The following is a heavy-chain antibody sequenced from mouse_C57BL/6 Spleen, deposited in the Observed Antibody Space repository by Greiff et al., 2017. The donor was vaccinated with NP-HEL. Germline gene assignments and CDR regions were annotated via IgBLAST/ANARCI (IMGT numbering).Heavy chain of an antibody. CDR2: IYPGSGNT. J-gene: IGHJ2*01. Sequence: QVHVKQSGAELVRPGASVKLSCKASGYTFTDYYINWVKQRPGQGLEWIARIYPGSGNTYYNEKFKGKATLTAEKSSSTAYMQLSSLTSEDSAVYFCARGIDRYFDYWGQGTTLTVSS. CDR1: GYTFTDYY. CDR3: ARGIDRYFDY. V-gene: IGHV1-76*01.